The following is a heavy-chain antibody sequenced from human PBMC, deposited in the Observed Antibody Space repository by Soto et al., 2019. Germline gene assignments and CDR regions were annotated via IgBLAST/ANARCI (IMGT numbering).Heavy chain of an antibody. Sequence: SVKVSCKASGGTFSSYAISWARQAPGQGLEWMGGIIPIFGTANYAQKFQGRVTITADESTSTAYMELSSLRSEDTAVYYCARGVGVRYFDWLPPGYFDYWGQGTLVTVSS. D-gene: IGHD3-9*01. V-gene: IGHV1-69*13. CDR3: ARGVGVRYFDWLPPGYFDY. CDR2: IIPIFGTA. CDR1: GGTFSSYA. J-gene: IGHJ4*02.